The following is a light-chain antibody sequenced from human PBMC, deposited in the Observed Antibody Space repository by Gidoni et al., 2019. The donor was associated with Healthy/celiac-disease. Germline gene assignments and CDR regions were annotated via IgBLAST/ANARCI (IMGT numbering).Light chain of an antibody. J-gene: IGLJ2*01. CDR3: SSYTSSSTLVV. Sequence: DVGGYNYVSWYQQHPGKAPKLMIYDVSNRPSGVSNRFSGSKSGNTASLTISGLQAEDEADYYCSSYTSSSTLVVFGGGTKLTVL. V-gene: IGLV2-14*04. CDR2: DVS. CDR1: DVGGYNY.